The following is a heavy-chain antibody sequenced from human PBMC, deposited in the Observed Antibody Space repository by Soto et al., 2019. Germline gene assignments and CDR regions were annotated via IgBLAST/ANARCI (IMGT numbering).Heavy chain of an antibody. Sequence: EVQLVESGGGLVKPGGSLRLSCAASGFTFSSYSMNWVRQAPGKGLEWVSSISSSSSYIYYADSVKGRFTISRDNAKNTLYRQKNRLKAEETAVYYCARVQRGSSWYWPEYCGGGSCYSYLDYWGQGTLVTVSS. D-gene: IGHD2-15*01. CDR1: GFTFSSYS. J-gene: IGHJ4*01. CDR2: ISSSSSYI. V-gene: IGHV3-21*01. CDR3: ARVQRGSSWYWPEYCGGGSCYSYLDY.